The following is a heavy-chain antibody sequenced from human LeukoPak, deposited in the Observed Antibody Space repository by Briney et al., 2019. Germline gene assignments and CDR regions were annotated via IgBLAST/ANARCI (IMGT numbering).Heavy chain of an antibody. Sequence: GGSLRLSCAASGFTFSSYGMHWVRQAPGKGLEWVAVISYDGSNKYYADSVKGRFTISRDNSKNTLYLQMNSLRAEDTAVYYCAEGVGVHSYTLDYWGQGTLVTVSS. CDR2: ISYDGSNK. D-gene: IGHD5-18*01. CDR1: GFTFSSYG. CDR3: AEGVGVHSYTLDY. J-gene: IGHJ4*02. V-gene: IGHV3-30*18.